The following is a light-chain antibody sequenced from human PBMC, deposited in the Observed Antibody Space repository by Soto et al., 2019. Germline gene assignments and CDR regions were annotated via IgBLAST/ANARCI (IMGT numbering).Light chain of an antibody. CDR2: AAS. CDR1: QGISSY. V-gene: IGKV1-8*01. CDR3: QQYYSYPMYT. J-gene: IGKJ2*01. Sequence: AIRMTQSPSSLSASTGDRVTITCRASQGISSYLAWYQQKPGKAPKLLIYAASTLQSGVPSRISGSGSGTDFTLTISCLQYEDFATYYCQQYYSYPMYTFGQGTKLEIK.